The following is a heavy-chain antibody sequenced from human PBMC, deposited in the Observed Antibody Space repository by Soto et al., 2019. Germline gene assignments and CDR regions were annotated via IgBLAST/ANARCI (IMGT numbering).Heavy chain of an antibody. Sequence: QLQLQESGPGLVKPSETLSLTCPVSGGSISSSSYYWGWIRQPPGKGLEWIGSIYYSGSTYYNPSLKSRVTISVDTSKNQFPLKLSIVTAAGTAVHYCASVPLSDFWSGYVLNLFEPWGQGTMVTVSS. D-gene: IGHD3-3*01. J-gene: IGHJ5*02. V-gene: IGHV4-39*01. CDR3: ASVPLSDFWSGYVLNLFEP. CDR1: GGSISSSSYY. CDR2: IYYSGST.